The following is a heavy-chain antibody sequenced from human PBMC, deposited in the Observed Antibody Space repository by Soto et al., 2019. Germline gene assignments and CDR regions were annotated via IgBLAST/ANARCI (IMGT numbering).Heavy chain of an antibody. CDR2: IDSDDST. J-gene: IGHJ4*02. CDR1: GFRFSSYA. CDR3: AKDRGRYCSAGSCSHFDY. V-gene: IGHV3-23*01. D-gene: IGHD2-15*01. Sequence: PGGSLRLSCAASGFRFSSYAMSWVRQTPGKGLEWVSLIDSDDSTHYADSVKGQFTISRDDSRNTLYLQMNSLRVEDTAVYYCAKDRGRYCSAGSCSHFDYWGQGTLVTVS.